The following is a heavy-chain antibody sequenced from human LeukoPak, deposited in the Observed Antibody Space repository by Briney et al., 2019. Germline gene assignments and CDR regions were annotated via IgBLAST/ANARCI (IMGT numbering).Heavy chain of an antibody. CDR2: INPKSGGT. D-gene: IGHD3-9*01. Sequence: GASVKVSCKASGYTFSDYSIHWVRQAPGQGLEWMGRINPKSGGTNYAQKFQGRVTMTRDTSITTAYMELTRLRSVDTTVYYCAISTGSPEGGFDKWGQGTLVIVSS. CDR1: GYTFSDYS. V-gene: IGHV1-2*06. J-gene: IGHJ4*02. CDR3: AISTGSPEGGFDK.